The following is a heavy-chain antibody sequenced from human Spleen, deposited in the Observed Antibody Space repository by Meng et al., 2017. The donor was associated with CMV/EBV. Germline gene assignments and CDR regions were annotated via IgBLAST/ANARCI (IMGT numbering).Heavy chain of an antibody. J-gene: IGHJ5*02. V-gene: IGHV4-39*07. CDR3: ARDVSSPALNWFDP. CDR2: IYYSGST. CDR1: GGSISSSSYY. D-gene: IGHD2-2*01. Sequence: GSLRLSCTVSGGSISSSSYYWGWIRQPPGKGLEWIGSIYYSGSTYYNPSLKSRVTLSVDTSKNQFSLKMRSVTAADSALYYCARDVSSPALNWFDPWGQGTLVTVSS.